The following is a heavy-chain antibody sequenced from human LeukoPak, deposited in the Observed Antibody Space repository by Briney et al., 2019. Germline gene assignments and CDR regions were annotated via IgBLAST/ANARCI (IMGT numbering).Heavy chain of an antibody. CDR1: GYSISSGYY. CDR3: AREEVGYYDFWSGSMALDAFDI. D-gene: IGHD3-3*01. J-gene: IGHJ3*02. V-gene: IGHV4-38-2*02. CDR2: IYHSGST. Sequence: SETLSLTCAVSGYSISSGYYCGWIRQPPGKGLEWIGSIYHSGSTYYNPSLKSRVTISVDTSKNQFSLKLSSVTAADTAVYYCAREEVGYYDFWSGSMALDAFDIWGQGTMVTVSS.